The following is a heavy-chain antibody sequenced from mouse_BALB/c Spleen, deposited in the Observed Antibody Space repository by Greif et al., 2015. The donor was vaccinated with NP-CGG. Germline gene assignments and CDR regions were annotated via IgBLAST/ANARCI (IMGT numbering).Heavy chain of an antibody. D-gene: IGHD1-1*01. CDR3: ARYDYYGSSYFDV. CDR2: IDPANGNT. J-gene: IGHJ1*01. Sequence: VQLQQSGAELVKPGASVKLSCTASGFNIKDTYMHWVKQRPEQGLEWIGRIDPANGNTKYDPKFQGKATITADTSSNTAYLQLSSLTSEDTAVYYCARYDYYGSSYFDVWGVGTTVTVSS. V-gene: IGHV14-3*02. CDR1: GFNIKDTY.